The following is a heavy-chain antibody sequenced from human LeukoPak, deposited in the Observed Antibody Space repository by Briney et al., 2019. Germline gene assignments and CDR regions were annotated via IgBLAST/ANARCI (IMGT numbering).Heavy chain of an antibody. V-gene: IGHV3-23*01. J-gene: IGHJ6*02. Sequence: GGSLRLSCAASGFTFSSYAMSWVRQAPGKGLEWVSAISGSGGSTSYADSVKGRFTIFRDNSKNTLYLQMNSLRAEDTAVYYCAKGGGSGSYRSWYYGMDVWGQGTTVTVSS. CDR3: AKGGGSGSYRSWYYGMDV. CDR1: GFTFSSYA. D-gene: IGHD3-10*01. CDR2: ISGSGGST.